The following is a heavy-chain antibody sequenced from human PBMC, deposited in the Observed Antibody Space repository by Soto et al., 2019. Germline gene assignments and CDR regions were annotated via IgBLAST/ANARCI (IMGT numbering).Heavy chain of an antibody. CDR2: ISAYNGNT. J-gene: IGHJ4*02. Sequence: QVQLVQSGAEVKKPGASVKVSCKASGYTFTSYGISWVRQAPGQGLEWMGWISAYNGNTNYAQKLLDRVTMTTDTFTSTAYMELRSLRSDDTAVYYCARDGAWRDYSNYGRDWGQGTLVTVSS. CDR1: GYTFTSYG. D-gene: IGHD4-4*01. CDR3: ARDGAWRDYSNYGRD. V-gene: IGHV1-18*01.